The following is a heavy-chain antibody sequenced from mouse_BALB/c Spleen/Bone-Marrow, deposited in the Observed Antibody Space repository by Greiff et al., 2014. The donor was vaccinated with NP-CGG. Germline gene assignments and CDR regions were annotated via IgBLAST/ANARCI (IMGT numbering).Heavy chain of an antibody. Sequence: QVQLQQSGAELVKPGASVKMSCKASGYTFTSYNVHWVKQTPGQGLEWIGAIYPGNGDTSYNQKFKGRATLTADKSSSTAYMQLSSLTSEDSAVYYCARGRGNYGGYFDVWGAGTTVTVSS. J-gene: IGHJ1*01. D-gene: IGHD2-1*01. V-gene: IGHV1-12*01. CDR2: IYPGNGDT. CDR3: ARGRGNYGGYFDV. CDR1: GYTFTSYN.